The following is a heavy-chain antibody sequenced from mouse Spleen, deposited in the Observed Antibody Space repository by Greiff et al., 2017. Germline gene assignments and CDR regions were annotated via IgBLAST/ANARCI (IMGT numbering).Heavy chain of an antibody. CDR1: GFNIKDYY. J-gene: IGHJ4*01. V-gene: IGHV14-1*02. Sequence: VQLKQSGAELVRPGALVKLSCKASGFNIKDYYMHWVKQRPEQGLEWIGWIDPENGNTIYDPKFQGKASITADTSSNTAYLQLSSLTSEDSAVYYCARKTYYGNLYAMDYWGQGTSVTVSS. CDR2: IDPENGNT. CDR3: ARKTYYGNLYAMDY. D-gene: IGHD2-10*01.